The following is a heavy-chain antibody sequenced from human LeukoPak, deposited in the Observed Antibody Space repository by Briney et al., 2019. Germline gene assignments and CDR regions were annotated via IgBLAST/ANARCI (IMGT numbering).Heavy chain of an antibody. CDR1: GFTFSSYA. CDR2: ISGSGGST. J-gene: IGHJ4*02. CDR3: AKDWRYCSGGSCYFDY. Sequence: GGSLRLSCAASGFTFSSYAMSWVRQAPGKGLEWVSAISGSGGSTYYADSVKGRFTISRDNSKNTLYLQMNSLRAEDTAVYYCAKDWRYCSGGSCYFDYWGQGALVTVSS. D-gene: IGHD2-15*01. V-gene: IGHV3-23*01.